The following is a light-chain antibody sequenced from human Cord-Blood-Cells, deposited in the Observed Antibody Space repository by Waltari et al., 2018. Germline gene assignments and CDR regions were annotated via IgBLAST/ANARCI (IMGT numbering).Light chain of an antibody. J-gene: IGKJ3*01. CDR3: QQYNNWPPFT. CDR2: GAS. V-gene: IGKV3-15*01. Sequence: ATLSVSPGERATLSCRASQSVSSNLAWYQQKPGQAPRLLIYGASTRATGIPARFSGSGSGTEFTLTISSLQSEDFAVYYCQQYNNWPPFTFGRGPKWISN. CDR1: QSVSSN.